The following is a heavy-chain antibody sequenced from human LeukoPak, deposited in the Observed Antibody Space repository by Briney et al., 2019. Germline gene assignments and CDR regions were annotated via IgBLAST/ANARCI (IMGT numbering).Heavy chain of an antibody. Sequence: SETLSLTCAVSGGSISSGGYSWSWIRQPPGKGLEWIGYIYHSGSTYYNPSLKSRVTISVDRSKNQFSLKLSSVIAADTAVYYCASSLWGYFDYWGQGTLVTVSS. D-gene: IGHD3-16*01. CDR2: IYHSGST. CDR1: GGSISSGGYS. V-gene: IGHV4-30-2*01. CDR3: ASSLWGYFDY. J-gene: IGHJ4*02.